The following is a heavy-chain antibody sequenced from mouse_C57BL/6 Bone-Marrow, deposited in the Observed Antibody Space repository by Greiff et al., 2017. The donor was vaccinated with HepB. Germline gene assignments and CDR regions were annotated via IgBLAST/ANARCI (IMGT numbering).Heavy chain of an antibody. CDR2: INHNNGGT. Sequence: EVKLQESGPELVKPGASVKIPCKASGYTFTDYNMDWVKQSHGKSLEWIGDINHNNGGTIYNQKFKGKATLTVVKSSSTAYMELRSLTSEDTAVYYCARGTVVATSRYFDYWGQGTTLTVSS. V-gene: IGHV1-18*01. D-gene: IGHD1-1*01. CDR3: ARGTVVATSRYFDY. J-gene: IGHJ2*01. CDR1: GYTFTDYN.